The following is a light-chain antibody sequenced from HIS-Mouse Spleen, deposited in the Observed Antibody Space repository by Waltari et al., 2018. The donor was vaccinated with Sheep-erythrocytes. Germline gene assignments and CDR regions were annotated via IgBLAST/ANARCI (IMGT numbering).Light chain of an antibody. J-gene: IGLJ2*01. CDR3: QAWDSSTVV. V-gene: IGLV3-1*01. Sequence: SYELTKPPSVSVSPGQTASITCSGDKLGDKYACWYHQKPGQSPVLVIYQDSKRPSGIPERFSGSNSGNTATLTLSGTQAMDEADYYCQAWDSSTVVFGGGTKLTVL. CDR2: QDS. CDR1: KLGDKY.